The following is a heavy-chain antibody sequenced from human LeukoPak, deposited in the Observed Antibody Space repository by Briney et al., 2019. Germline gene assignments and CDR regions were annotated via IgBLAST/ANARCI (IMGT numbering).Heavy chain of an antibody. J-gene: IGHJ6*02. V-gene: IGHV1-8*02. CDR1: GYTFTSYG. CDR3: ARSQARTSWLGELLIYGMDV. Sequence: ASVKVSCKASGYTFTSYGISWVRQAPGQGLEWMGWVNPNSGNTGYAQDFQGRVSMTTNTSESTAYMELSSLRFNDTAVYFCARSQARTSWLGELLIYGMDVWGQGTTVTVSS. D-gene: IGHD3-10*01. CDR2: VNPNSGNT.